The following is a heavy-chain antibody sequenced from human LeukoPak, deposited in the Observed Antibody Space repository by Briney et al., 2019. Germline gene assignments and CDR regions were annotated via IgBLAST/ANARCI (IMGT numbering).Heavy chain of an antibody. V-gene: IGHV3-64*01. Sequence: AGASLRLSCPAYGFTFSSYAMHWVRQPPGKGLEYVSAIVSNGGSTYYANSGKGRFTISRDKSKKTLYLQMGSLRAEDMAVYYCARAHDGDYADAFDVWGQGTMVTVSS. J-gene: IGHJ3*01. D-gene: IGHD4-17*01. CDR2: IVSNGGST. CDR3: ARAHDGDYADAFDV. CDR1: GFTFSSYA.